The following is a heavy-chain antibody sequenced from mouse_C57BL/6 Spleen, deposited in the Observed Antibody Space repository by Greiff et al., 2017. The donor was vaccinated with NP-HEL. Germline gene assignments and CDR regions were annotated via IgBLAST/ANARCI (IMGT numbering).Heavy chain of an antibody. J-gene: IGHJ2*01. CDR2: INPNNGGT. CDR3: ARWNLPYYYGSSYFDY. D-gene: IGHD1-1*01. Sequence: EVQLQQSGPELVKPGASVKISCKASGYTFTDYYMNWVKQSHGKSLEWIGDINPNNGGTSSTQKFKGKATLTVEKSSSTAYMELRSLTSEDSAVYYCARWNLPYYYGSSYFDYWGQGTTLTVSS. CDR1: GYTFTDYY. V-gene: IGHV1-26*01.